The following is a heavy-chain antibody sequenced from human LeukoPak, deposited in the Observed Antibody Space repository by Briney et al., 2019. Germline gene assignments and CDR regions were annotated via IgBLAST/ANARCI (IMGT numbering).Heavy chain of an antibody. CDR2: ISSSSSYI. J-gene: IGHJ5*02. CDR3: ARDRARANSGSYFNWFDP. CDR1: GFTFSSYS. V-gene: IGHV3-21*01. Sequence: PGGSLRLSCAASGFTFSSYSMNWVRQAPGKGLEWVSSISSSSSYIYYADSVKGRFTISRDNAKNSLYLQMNSLRAEDTAMYYCARDRARANSGSYFNWFDPWGQGTLVTVSS. D-gene: IGHD1-26*01.